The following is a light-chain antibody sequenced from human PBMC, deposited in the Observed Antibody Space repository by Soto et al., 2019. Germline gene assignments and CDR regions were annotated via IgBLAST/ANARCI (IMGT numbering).Light chain of an antibody. CDR1: ESISSNY. Sequence: EIVWTQSPGTLSLSPGERVTLSGRASESISSNYLAWYQQKPGQAPRLLIYGASSRATGIPDRFGGSGSGTDFTLTISRLEPEDFAVYYCQQYGSTPRTFGQGTKVDIK. CDR2: GAS. CDR3: QQYGSTPRT. J-gene: IGKJ1*01. V-gene: IGKV3-20*01.